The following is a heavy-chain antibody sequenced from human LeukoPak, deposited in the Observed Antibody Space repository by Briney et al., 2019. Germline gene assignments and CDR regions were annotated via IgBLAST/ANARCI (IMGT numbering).Heavy chain of an antibody. J-gene: IGHJ4*02. CDR3: ATALSSGYLFDY. CDR1: GSRFTSYW. Sequence: GASLQISCEGSGSRFTSYWICWVRQMPGKGLEWMGIIYPGDSDTRYSPSFQGQVTISADKSISTAYLQWSSLKASDTAMYYCATALSSGYLFDYWGQGTLVTVSS. D-gene: IGHD3-22*01. V-gene: IGHV5-51*01. CDR2: IYPGDSDT.